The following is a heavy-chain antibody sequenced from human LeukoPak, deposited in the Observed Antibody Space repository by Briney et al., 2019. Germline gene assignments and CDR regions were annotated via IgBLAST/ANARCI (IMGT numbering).Heavy chain of an antibody. CDR3: ARGVYGGYSYWEQSSILEVKFDP. D-gene: IGHD5-24*01. Sequence: SETLSLTCTVSGYSISSGFYWGWIRQPPGKGLEWIGEINHSGSTNYNPSLKSRVTISVDTAKNQFSLKLSSVTAADTAVYFCARGVYGGYSYWEQSSILEVKFDPWGQGILVTVSS. CDR2: INHSGST. CDR1: GYSISSGFY. V-gene: IGHV4-38-2*02. J-gene: IGHJ5*02.